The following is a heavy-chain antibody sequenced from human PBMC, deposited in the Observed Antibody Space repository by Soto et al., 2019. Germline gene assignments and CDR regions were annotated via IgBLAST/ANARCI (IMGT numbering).Heavy chain of an antibody. CDR1: VFTFSSYS. V-gene: IGHV3-21*01. D-gene: IGHD4-4*01. J-gene: IGHJ4*02. CDR3: ARDTTPTVIDY. CDR2: ISSSSSYI. Sequence: GWSLRLSCASSVFTFSSYSMNWVRQAPGKGLEWVSSISSSSSYIYYADSVKGRFTISRDNAKNSLYLQMNSLRAEDTAVYYCARDTTPTVIDYWGQGTLVTVSS.